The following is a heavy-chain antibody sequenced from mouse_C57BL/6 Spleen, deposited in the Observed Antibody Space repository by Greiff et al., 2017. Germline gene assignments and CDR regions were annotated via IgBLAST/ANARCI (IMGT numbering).Heavy chain of an antibody. J-gene: IGHJ4*01. CDR1: GYTFTSYG. CDR2: IYPRSGNT. V-gene: IGHV1-81*01. D-gene: IGHD2-4*01. CDR3: ARGRYDYDGDPLYAMDY. Sequence: QVQLQQSGAELARPGASVKLSCKASGYTFTSYGISWVKQRTGQGLEWIGEIYPRSGNTYYNEKFKGKATLTADKSSSTAYMELRSLTSEDSAVYFCARGRYDYDGDPLYAMDYGGQEPSAPVSP.